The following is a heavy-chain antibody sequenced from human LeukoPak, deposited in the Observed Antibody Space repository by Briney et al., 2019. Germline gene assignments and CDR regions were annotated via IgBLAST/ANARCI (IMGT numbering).Heavy chain of an antibody. CDR2: ISGSGGST. D-gene: IGHD2-2*01. CDR3: AKDPQFVVVPAAHNNWFDP. CDR1: GFTFSSYA. J-gene: IGHJ5*02. Sequence: GGSLRLSCAASGFTFSSYAMSWVRQAPGKGLEWVSAISGSGGSTYYADSVKGRFTISRDNSKNTLYLQMNSLRAEDTAVYYCAKDPQFVVVPAAHNNWFDPWDQGTLVTVSS. V-gene: IGHV3-23*01.